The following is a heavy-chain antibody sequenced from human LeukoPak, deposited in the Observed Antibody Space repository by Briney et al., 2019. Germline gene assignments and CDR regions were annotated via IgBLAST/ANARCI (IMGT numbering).Heavy chain of an antibody. D-gene: IGHD3-10*01. CDR3: ARVRHYGSGTFLWAPSFDI. V-gene: IGHV1-2*02. J-gene: IGHJ3*02. Sequence: GASVKVSCKASGYTFTGYYMHWVRQAPGQGLEWMGWINPNTGGTNYVQKFLGRVTMTRDTSISTVYMELSRLRSDDTAVYYCARVRHYGSGTFLWAPSFDIWGQGTTVTVSS. CDR1: GYTFTGYY. CDR2: INPNTGGT.